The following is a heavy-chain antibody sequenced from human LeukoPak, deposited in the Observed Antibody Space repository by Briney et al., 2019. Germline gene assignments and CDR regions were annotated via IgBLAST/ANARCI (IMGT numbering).Heavy chain of an antibody. CDR1: GGSISSYY. CDR3: ARDLVYGQSLPDYGMDV. J-gene: IGHJ6*02. V-gene: IGHV4-59*01. Sequence: PSGTLSLTCAVSGGSISSYYWSWIRQPPGKGLEWIGYIYYSGSTNYNPSLKSRVTISVDTSKNQFSLKLSSVTAADTAVYYCARDLVYGQSLPDYGMDVWGQGTTVTVSS. D-gene: IGHD2-8*01. CDR2: IYYSGST.